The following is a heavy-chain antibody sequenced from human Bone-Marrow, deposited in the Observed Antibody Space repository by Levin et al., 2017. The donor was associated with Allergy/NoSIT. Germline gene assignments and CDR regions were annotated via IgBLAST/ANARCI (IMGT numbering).Heavy chain of an antibody. CDR3: ARFPTIFGVVVNFDY. Sequence: GGSLRLSCAASGFTFSSYPIHWVRQAPGKGLEWVAVISHDGNNKFYADSVKGRFTVSRDNSKNTLYLQMNSLTTEDTAVYYCARFPTIFGVVVNFDYWGQGTLVTVSS. D-gene: IGHD3-3*01. CDR1: GFTFSSYP. V-gene: IGHV3-30-3*01. CDR2: ISHDGNNK. J-gene: IGHJ4*02.